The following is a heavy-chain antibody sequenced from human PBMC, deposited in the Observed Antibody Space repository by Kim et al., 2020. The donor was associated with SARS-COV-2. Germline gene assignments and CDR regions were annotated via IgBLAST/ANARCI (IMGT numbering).Heavy chain of an antibody. Sequence: GGSLRLSCSVSGFSVSNTAINWVRQAPGKGLEWVSAISVHCLDTYYGDSVQGRLTISRDTSKNTVYLQMNSLRAEDTAVYYCAKDVWDYSGMDAWGPGTTVTVPS. CDR3: AKDVWDYSGMDA. D-gene: IGHD1-26*01. CDR2: ISVHCLDT. J-gene: IGHJ6*01. CDR1: GFSVSNTA. V-gene: IGHV3-23*01.